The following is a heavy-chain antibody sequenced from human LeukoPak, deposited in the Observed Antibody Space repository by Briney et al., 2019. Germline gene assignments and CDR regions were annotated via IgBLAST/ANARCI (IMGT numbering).Heavy chain of an antibody. D-gene: IGHD1-26*01. Sequence: ASVKVSCKVSGYTFTGYYMHWVRQAPGQGLEWMGWINPNSGGTNYAQKFQGWATMTRDTSISTAYMELSRLRSDDTAVYYCARATSFRGELLYFDYWGQGTLVTASS. CDR1: GYTFTGYY. J-gene: IGHJ4*02. CDR3: ARATSFRGELLYFDY. CDR2: INPNSGGT. V-gene: IGHV1-2*04.